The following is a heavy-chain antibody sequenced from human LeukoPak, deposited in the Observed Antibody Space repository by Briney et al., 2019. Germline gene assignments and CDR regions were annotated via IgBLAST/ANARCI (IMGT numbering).Heavy chain of an antibody. J-gene: IGHJ5*02. CDR2: ISDTGSTI. CDR1: GFTFSSYE. CDR3: ARDASTVTVNWFDP. Sequence: LPGGSLRLSCAASGFTFSSYELNWVRQAPGKGLEWVSYISDTGSTIYYADSVEGRFTISRDNAKNSLYLQMNSLRAEDTAVYYCARDASTVTVNWFDPWGQGTLVTVSS. D-gene: IGHD4-17*01. V-gene: IGHV3-48*03.